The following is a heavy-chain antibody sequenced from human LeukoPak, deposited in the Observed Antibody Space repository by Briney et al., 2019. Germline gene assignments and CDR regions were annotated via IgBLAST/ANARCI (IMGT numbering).Heavy chain of an antibody. D-gene: IGHD6-13*01. Sequence: SETLSLTCTVSGGSISSSSYYWGWIRQPPGKGLEWIGSIYYSGSTYYNPSLKSRVTISVDTSKNQFSLKLSSVTAADTAVYYCARLGGGTGWYSSSWYGFDYWGQGTLVTVSS. J-gene: IGHJ4*02. V-gene: IGHV4-39*07. CDR1: GGSISSSSYY. CDR2: IYYSGST. CDR3: ARLGGGTGWYSSSWYGFDY.